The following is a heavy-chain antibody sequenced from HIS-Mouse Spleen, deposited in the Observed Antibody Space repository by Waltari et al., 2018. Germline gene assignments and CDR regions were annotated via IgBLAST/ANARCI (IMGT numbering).Heavy chain of an antibody. CDR1: GFTFSSYG. V-gene: IGHV3-30*18. Sequence: QVQLVESGGGVVQPGRSLRLPCAASGFTFSSYGMHWVRPAPGKGLEWVAVISYDGSNKYYADSVKGRFTISRDNSKNTLYLQMNSLRAEDTAVYYCAKASSGWLDYWGQGTLVTVSS. CDR3: AKASSGWLDY. CDR2: ISYDGSNK. J-gene: IGHJ4*02. D-gene: IGHD6-19*01.